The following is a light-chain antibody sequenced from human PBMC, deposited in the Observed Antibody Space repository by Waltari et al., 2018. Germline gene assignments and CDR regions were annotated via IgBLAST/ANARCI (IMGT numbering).Light chain of an antibody. CDR2: SDN. CDR1: SSTIRSNT. V-gene: IGLV1-44*01. Sequence: SVVTPPPSASGTPGQAVTIPCPGSSSTIRSNTVNWYQPLPGTAPKLRVYSDNPRPSGVPDRFSGSKSGTSASLAISGLQSEDEAGYYCAAWDDSLNAVVFGGGTKLTVL. J-gene: IGLJ3*02. CDR3: AAWDDSLNAVV.